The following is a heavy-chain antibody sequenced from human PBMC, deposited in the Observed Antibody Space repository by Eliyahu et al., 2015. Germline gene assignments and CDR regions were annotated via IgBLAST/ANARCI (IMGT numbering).Heavy chain of an antibody. J-gene: IGHJ6*02. V-gene: IGHV4-59*01. CDR2: NSYSGSS. CDR3: ARDFYGMDV. Sequence: QVQLQESGPGLVKPSETXSLTCTVSGGSISSYYWTWIRQSPGKGLEWIGYNSYSGSSAYNPSLKSRVTISVDTSKNRFSLKMTSMTAADTATYFCARDFYGMDVWGQGTTVTVS. CDR1: GGSISSYY.